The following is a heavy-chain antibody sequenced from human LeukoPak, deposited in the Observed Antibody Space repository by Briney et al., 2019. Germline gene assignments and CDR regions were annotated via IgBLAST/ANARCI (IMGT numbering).Heavy chain of an antibody. Sequence: GGSLRLSCAASGFTFSSYGMHWVRQAPGEGLEWVAVIWYDGSNKYYADSVKGRFTISRDNSKNTLYLQMDSLRAEDTAVYYCARDPGVRWLVGFDYWGQGTLVTVSS. J-gene: IGHJ4*02. V-gene: IGHV3-33*01. CDR1: GFTFSSYG. CDR2: IWYDGSNK. D-gene: IGHD6-19*01. CDR3: ARDPGVRWLVGFDY.